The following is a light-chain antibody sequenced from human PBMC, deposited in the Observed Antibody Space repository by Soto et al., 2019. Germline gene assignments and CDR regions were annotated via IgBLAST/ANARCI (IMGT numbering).Light chain of an antibody. J-gene: IGKJ1*01. CDR3: LQDFTYPRT. CDR2: SAS. V-gene: IGKV1-6*01. CDR1: QGIRNE. Sequence: AIQMTHSPSSVSATVGDRVTITCRASQGIRNELGWYQQKPGKAPKLLIYSASSLQSGVPSRFSGSGSGTDFILTISGLQPEDFATYFCLQDFTYPRTFGQGTKVDIK.